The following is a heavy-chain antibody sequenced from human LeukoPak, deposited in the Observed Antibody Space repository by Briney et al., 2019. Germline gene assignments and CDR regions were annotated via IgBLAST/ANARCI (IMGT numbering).Heavy chain of an antibody. Sequence: SETLSLTCAVYGGSFSGYYWDWIRQPPGKGLEWIGTFYHGGSTYYNPSLKSRVTISVDTSKNQFSLNLTSVTAADTAVYYCARAAVSGYGFSYYYYMDVWGKGTTVTVSS. CDR1: GGSFSGYY. J-gene: IGHJ6*03. D-gene: IGHD5-18*01. V-gene: IGHV4-34*01. CDR2: FYHGGST. CDR3: ARAAVSGYGFSYYYYMDV.